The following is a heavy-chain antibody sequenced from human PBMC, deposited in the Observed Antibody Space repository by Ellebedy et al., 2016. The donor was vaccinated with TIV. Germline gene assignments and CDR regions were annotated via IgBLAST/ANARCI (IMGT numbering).Heavy chain of an antibody. CDR3: AKDLAAKWLQAFDY. J-gene: IGHJ4*02. Sequence: GESLKISCAASRFSFSSYAMHWVRQGPGKGLEWVAVTSYDGSNKNYADSVKGRFTISRDDSKNTLYLQMDSLRAEDTAVYYCAKDLAAKWLQAFDYWGQGTLVTVSS. CDR2: TSYDGSNK. V-gene: IGHV3-30*04. D-gene: IGHD5-24*01. CDR1: RFSFSSYA.